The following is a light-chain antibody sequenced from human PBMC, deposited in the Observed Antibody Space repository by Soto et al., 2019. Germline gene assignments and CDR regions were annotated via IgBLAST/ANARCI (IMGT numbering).Light chain of an antibody. CDR3: QQYYNTPRA. Sequence: DIVMTQSPDSLAVSLGERATINCKSSQSVLYSSNNKNYLAWYQQKPGQPPKLLIYWASTRESGVPDRFSGSASGTDFTLTISSLQAEDVAVYYCQQYYNTPRAFGPGTKVGIK. J-gene: IGKJ3*01. V-gene: IGKV4-1*01. CDR2: WAS. CDR1: QSVLYSSNNKNY.